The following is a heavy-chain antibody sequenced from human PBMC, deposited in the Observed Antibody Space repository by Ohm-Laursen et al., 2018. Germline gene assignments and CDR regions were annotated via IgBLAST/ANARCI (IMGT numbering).Heavy chain of an antibody. CDR3: VRRLLSSGIDS. J-gene: IGHJ4*02. CDR1: GYSISSGYY. Sequence: GTLSLTCAVSGYSISSGYYWDWIRQPPGKGLQWIGSVFHSGSTYYNPSLKSRVTISVDTSENQFSLKLSSVTATDTAVYYCVRRLLSSGIDSWGQGTLVTVSS. CDR2: VFHSGST. V-gene: IGHV4-38-2*01. D-gene: IGHD6-25*01.